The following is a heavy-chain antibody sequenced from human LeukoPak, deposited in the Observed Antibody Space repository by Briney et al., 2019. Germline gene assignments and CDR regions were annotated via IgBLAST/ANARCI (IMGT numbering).Heavy chain of an antibody. V-gene: IGHV3-7*01. Sequence: GGSLRLSCAASGFTFSSYAMSWVRQAPGKGLEWVANIKQDGSDKYYVDSVKGRFTISRDNAKNSLYLQMNSLRAEDTAVYYCARDGHATVAVNFDYWGQGTLVTVSS. CDR2: IKQDGSDK. J-gene: IGHJ4*02. CDR1: GFTFSSYA. D-gene: IGHD6-19*01. CDR3: ARDGHATVAVNFDY.